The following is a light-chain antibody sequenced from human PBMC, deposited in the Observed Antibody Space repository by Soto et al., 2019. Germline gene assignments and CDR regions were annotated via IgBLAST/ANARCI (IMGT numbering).Light chain of an antibody. CDR3: QQYNSYPYT. CDR1: QSISSW. J-gene: IGKJ2*01. CDR2: DAS. V-gene: IGKV1-5*01. Sequence: DIPMTQSPSPLSASVGDRVTITCRASQSISSWLAWYQQKPGKAPKLLIYDASSLESGVPSRFSGSGSGTEFTLTISSLQPDDFATYYCQQYNSYPYTFGQGTKLEIK.